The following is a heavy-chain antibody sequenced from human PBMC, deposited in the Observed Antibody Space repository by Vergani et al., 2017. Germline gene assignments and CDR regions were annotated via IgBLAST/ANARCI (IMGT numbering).Heavy chain of an antibody. CDR1: GFLFSTYA. D-gene: IGHD6-13*01. J-gene: IGHJ2*01. V-gene: IGHV3-9*01. Sequence: VQLVESGGGVVQPGESLRLSCAASGFLFSTYAMHWVRQAPGKGLEWVAGINWNSDSIAYADSVKGRFTISRDNAKNSLYLLMNSLRAEDTALYYCVKDIAASGNYWYFDLWGRGTLVTVSS. CDR2: INWNSDSI. CDR3: VKDIAASGNYWYFDL.